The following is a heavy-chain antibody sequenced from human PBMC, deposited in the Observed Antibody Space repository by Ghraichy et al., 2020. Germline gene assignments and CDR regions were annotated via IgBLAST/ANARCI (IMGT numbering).Heavy chain of an antibody. V-gene: IGHV6-1*01. CDR3: ARDRYDSSGYFEGFDY. J-gene: IGHJ4*02. Sequence: SQTLSLTCAISGDSVSSNSAAWNWIRQSPSRGLEWLGRTYYRSKWYADYAPSVKSRITINPDTSKNQFSLQLNSVTPEDRAVYYCARDRYDSSGYFEGFDYWGQGTLVTVSS. CDR1: GDSVSSNSAA. CDR2: TYYRSKWYA. D-gene: IGHD3-22*01.